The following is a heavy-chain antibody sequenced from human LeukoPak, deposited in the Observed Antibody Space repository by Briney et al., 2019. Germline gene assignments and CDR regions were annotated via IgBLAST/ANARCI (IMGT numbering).Heavy chain of an antibody. CDR1: GFTFSSYD. V-gene: IGHV3-30*02. CDR2: IRYDGSNK. D-gene: IGHD2-2*01. CDR3: AKVEGGYCSSTSCPGAFDI. Sequence: GGSLRLSCAASGFTFSSYDMHWVRQAPGKGLEWVAFIRYDGSNKYYADSVKGRFTISRDNSKNTLYLQMNSLRAEDTAVYYCAKVEGGYCSSTSCPGAFDIRGQGTMVTVPS. J-gene: IGHJ3*02.